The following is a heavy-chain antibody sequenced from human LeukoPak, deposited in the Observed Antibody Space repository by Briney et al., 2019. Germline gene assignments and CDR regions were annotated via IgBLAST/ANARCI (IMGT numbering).Heavy chain of an antibody. V-gene: IGHV4-59*08. J-gene: IGHJ5*02. Sequence: SETLSLTCTVSGGSISSYYWSWLRQPPGKGLEWIGYIYYSGSTNYNPSLKSRVTISVDTSKNQFSLKLSSVTAADTAVYYCARGARWYQDPWGQGTLVTVSS. CDR1: GGSISSYY. D-gene: IGHD4-23*01. CDR3: ARGARWYQDP. CDR2: IYYSGST.